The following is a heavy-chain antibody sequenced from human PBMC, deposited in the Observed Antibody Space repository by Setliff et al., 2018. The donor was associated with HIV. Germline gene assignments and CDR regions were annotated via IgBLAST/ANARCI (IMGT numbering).Heavy chain of an antibody. V-gene: IGHV4-59*08. CDR2: IYSSGST. Sequence: PSETLSLTCTVSGGSISSNYWSWIRQPPGQGLEWIGYIYSSGSTNYNPSLKSRVTISVDTSKNLFALNLTSVSAADTAVYYCARHGYYVAAGNWFDPWGQGALVTVSS. D-gene: IGHD1-26*01. CDR3: ARHGYYVAAGNWFDP. J-gene: IGHJ5*02. CDR1: GGSISSNY.